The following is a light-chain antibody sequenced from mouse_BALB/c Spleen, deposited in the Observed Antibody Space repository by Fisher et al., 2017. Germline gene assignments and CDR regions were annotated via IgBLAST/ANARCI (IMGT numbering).Light chain of an antibody. J-gene: IGKJ5*01. CDR3: QQWSSNPLT. CDR1: SSVSS. CDR2: DTS. Sequence: IVITQTPAIMSASPGERVTMTCSASSSVSSSYLYWYQQKPGTSPKRWIYDTSKLASGVPARFSGSGSGTSYSLTISSMEAEDAATYYCQQWSSNPLTFGAGTKLELK. V-gene: IGKV4-59*01.